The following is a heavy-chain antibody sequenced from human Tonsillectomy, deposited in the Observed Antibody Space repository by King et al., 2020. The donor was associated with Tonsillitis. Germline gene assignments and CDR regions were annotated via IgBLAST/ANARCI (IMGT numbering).Heavy chain of an antibody. D-gene: IGHD1-7*01. V-gene: IGHV4-59*08. Sequence: QLQESGPGLVKPSETLSLTCTVSGGSISSYYWSWIRQPPGKGLEWIGYIYYSGSTNYNPSLKSRVTISVDTSKNQFSLKLSSVTAADTAVYYCAGLGTTEVFYYWGQGTLVTVSS. CDR3: AGLGTTEVFYY. J-gene: IGHJ4*03. CDR1: GGSISSYY. CDR2: IYYSGST.